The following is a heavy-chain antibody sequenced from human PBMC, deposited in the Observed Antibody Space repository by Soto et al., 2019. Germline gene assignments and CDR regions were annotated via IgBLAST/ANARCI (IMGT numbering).Heavy chain of an antibody. V-gene: IGHV4-39*02. D-gene: IGHD6-13*01. CDR2: VYYSGST. CDR3: ARSYSSSLTNWFDP. Sequence: QLQLQESGPGLVKPSETLSLTCTVSGGSISSNNYFWGWIRQPPGKGLEWIGSVYYSGSTYYNPSLKSRVTISVDTSKNHLSLKLSSVTAADTAVYYCARSYSSSLTNWFDPWGQGTLVTVSS. J-gene: IGHJ5*02. CDR1: GGSISSNNYF.